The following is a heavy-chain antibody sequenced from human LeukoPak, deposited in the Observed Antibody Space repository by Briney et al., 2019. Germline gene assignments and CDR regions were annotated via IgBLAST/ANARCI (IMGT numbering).Heavy chain of an antibody. CDR3: ARDRPGIAVAGDAFDI. CDR2: IQKRGST. V-gene: IGHV4-59*01. J-gene: IGHJ3*02. Sequence: SETLSLTCTVSGGSISSYYWSWIRQPAGKGLEWIGYIQKRGSTNYNPSLKSRVTISVDMSKNQFSLKLRSVTAADTAVYYCARDRPGIAVAGDAFDIWGRGTMVIVSS. D-gene: IGHD6-19*01. CDR1: GGSISSYY.